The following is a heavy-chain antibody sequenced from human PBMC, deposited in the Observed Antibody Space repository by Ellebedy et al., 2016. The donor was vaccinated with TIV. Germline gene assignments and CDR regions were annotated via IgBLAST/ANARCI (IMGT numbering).Heavy chain of an antibody. D-gene: IGHD3-22*01. CDR3: AGDPPSSGYAFDI. CDR2: IWYDGSNQ. CDR1: GFTFSSYA. V-gene: IGHV3-33*01. J-gene: IGHJ3*02. Sequence: GGSLRLFCATSGFTFSSYAMHWVRQAPGKGLEWVAFIWYDGSNQHYADSVKGRFTISRDNSKNTLYLQMNSLRAEDTAAYYCAGDPPSSGYAFDIWGQGTTVTVSS.